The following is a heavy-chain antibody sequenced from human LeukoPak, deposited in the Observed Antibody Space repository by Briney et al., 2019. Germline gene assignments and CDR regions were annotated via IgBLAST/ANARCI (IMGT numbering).Heavy chain of an antibody. CDR2: ISGSGGRT. CDR3: AKDHPLYYYDSSGYYYY. J-gene: IGHJ4*02. D-gene: IGHD3-22*01. Sequence: GGSLRLSCAASGFTFSSYAMSWVRQAPGKGLDWVSAISGSGGRTYYADSVKGRFTISRDNSKNTLYLQMNSLRAEDTAVYYCAKDHPLYYYDSSGYYYYWGQGTLVTVSS. CDR1: GFTFSSYA. V-gene: IGHV3-23*01.